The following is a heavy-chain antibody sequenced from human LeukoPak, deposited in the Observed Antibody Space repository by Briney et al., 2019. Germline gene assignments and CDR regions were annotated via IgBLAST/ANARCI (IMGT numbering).Heavy chain of an antibody. CDR3: AVVGASGVDY. Sequence: PSETLSLTCTVSGGSISSYYWSWIRQPPGKGLEWIGYIYYSGSTNYNPSLKSRVTISVDTSQNQFSLKLSSVTAADTAVYYCAVVGASGVDYWGQGTLVTVSS. CDR2: IYYSGST. V-gene: IGHV4-59*01. J-gene: IGHJ4*02. D-gene: IGHD1-26*01. CDR1: GGSISSYY.